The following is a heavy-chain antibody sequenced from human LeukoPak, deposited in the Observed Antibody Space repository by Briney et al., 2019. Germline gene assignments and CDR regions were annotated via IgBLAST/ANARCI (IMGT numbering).Heavy chain of an antibody. V-gene: IGHV3-23*01. Sequence: GGSLRLSCAASGFTFSSYAISWVRQAPGKGLEWVSSISDSGDTHYADSVKGRLTISRDNSKSTLYLQMNSLRAEDTAVYYCAKPDSGSYGEDYWGQGTLVTVSS. CDR3: AKPDSGSYGEDY. CDR2: ISDSGDT. CDR1: GFTFSSYA. D-gene: IGHD1-26*01. J-gene: IGHJ4*02.